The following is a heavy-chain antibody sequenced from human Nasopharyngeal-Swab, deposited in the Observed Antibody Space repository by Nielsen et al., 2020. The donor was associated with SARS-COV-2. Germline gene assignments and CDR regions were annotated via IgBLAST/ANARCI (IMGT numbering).Heavy chain of an antibody. J-gene: IGHJ6*02. CDR2: IIPIFGPA. V-gene: IGHV1-69*13. CDR1: GGTFSSYA. CDR3: ARDQDCSGGSCYSYYYYGMDV. D-gene: IGHD2-15*01. Sequence: SVKVSCKASGGTFSSYAISWVRQAPGQGLEWMGGIIPIFGPANYAQKFQGRVTITADESTSTAYMELSSLRSEDTAVYYCARDQDCSGGSCYSYYYYGMDVWGQGTTVTVSS.